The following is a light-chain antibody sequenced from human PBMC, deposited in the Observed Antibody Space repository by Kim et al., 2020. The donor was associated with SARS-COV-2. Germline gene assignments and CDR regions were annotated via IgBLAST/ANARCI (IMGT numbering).Light chain of an antibody. CDR2: DAS. V-gene: IGKV3-11*01. CDR3: QQRSNSLS. J-gene: IGKJ4*01. CDR1: RSIDTF. Sequence: ALAPGERATLSGKASRSIDTFLAWYRQKRGQAPRLLVYDASKRATGIPARFSGSGSGTDFTLTISSLEPEDLAVYYCQQRSNSLSFGGGTKVDIK.